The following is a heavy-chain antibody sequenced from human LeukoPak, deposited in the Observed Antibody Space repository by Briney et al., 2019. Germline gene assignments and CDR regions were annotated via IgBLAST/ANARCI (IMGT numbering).Heavy chain of an antibody. V-gene: IGHV3-23*01. CDR2: ITDSGGHT. D-gene: IGHD2-2*01. Sequence: GGSLRLSCAASGFTFSNYAMSWVRQAPGKGLEWVSAITDSGGHTYYADSVKGRFAISRVNSKNTLYLQMSSLRAEDTAVYYCAKESCTSRCNFDYWGQGTLVTVSS. J-gene: IGHJ4*02. CDR3: AKESCTSRCNFDY. CDR1: GFTFSNYA.